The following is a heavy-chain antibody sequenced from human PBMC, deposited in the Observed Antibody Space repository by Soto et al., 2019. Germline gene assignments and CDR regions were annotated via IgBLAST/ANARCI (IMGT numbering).Heavy chain of an antibody. CDR3: ARRGGVYYGTDV. CDR2: MNPNSGNT. Sequence: ASLKVSCKSSGYTFTSYDINWVRQATGQGLEWMGWMNPNSGNTGYAQKFQGRVTMTRNTSISTAYMELRSLRSDDTAVYYCARRGGVYYGTDVWGQGTTVTVSS. J-gene: IGHJ6*02. D-gene: IGHD3-10*01. V-gene: IGHV1-8*01. CDR1: GYTFTSYD.